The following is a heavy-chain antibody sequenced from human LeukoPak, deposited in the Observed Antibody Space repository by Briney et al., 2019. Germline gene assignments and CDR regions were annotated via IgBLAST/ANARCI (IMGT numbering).Heavy chain of an antibody. D-gene: IGHD1-26*01. J-gene: IGHJ4*02. Sequence: PSETLSLTCTVSGGSISSSSYYWGWIRQPPGKGLEWIGSIYYSGSTYYNPSLKSRVTISVDTSKNQFSLKLSSVTAADTAVYYCASGGSYFIFDYWGQGTLVTVSS. V-gene: IGHV4-39*01. CDR2: IYYSGST. CDR1: GGSISSSSYY. CDR3: ASGGSYFIFDY.